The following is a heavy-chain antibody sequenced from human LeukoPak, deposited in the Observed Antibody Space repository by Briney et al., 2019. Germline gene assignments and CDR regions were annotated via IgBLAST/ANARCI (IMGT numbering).Heavy chain of an antibody. V-gene: IGHV1-2*02. D-gene: IGHD3-10*01. CDR2: INPNSGGT. Sequence: GASVKVSCKASGYTFTGHYMHWVRRAPGQGLEWMGWINPNSGGTNYAQKFQGRVTMTRDTSISTAYMELSRLRSDDTAVYYCARDMGLLWFGELLTDYWGQGTLVTVSS. J-gene: IGHJ4*02. CDR1: GYTFTGHY. CDR3: ARDMGLLWFGELLTDY.